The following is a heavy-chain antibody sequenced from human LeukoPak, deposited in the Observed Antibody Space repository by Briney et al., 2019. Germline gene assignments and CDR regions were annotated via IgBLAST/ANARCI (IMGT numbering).Heavy chain of an antibody. V-gene: IGHV1-18*01. D-gene: IGHD6-6*01. CDR2: ISAYNGNT. CDR1: GYTFTSYG. J-gene: IGHJ6*03. Sequence: ASVKVSCKASGYTFTSYGISWVRQAPGQGLEWMGWISAYNGNTNYAQRLQGKVTMTTDTSTSTAYMELRSLRSDDTAVYYCARLEYSSSSVYYYYYMDVWGKGTTVTVSS. CDR3: ARLEYSSSSVYYYYYMDV.